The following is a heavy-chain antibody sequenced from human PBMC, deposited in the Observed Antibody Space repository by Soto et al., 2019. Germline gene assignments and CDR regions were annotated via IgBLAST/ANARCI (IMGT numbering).Heavy chain of an antibody. Sequence: LVESGGGLFQSGGSLRLSCAASGFTFDYYCMHWVRQVPGKGLLWVSHIQNDASLTTYADSVKGRFIISRDKAKYTLYLQMNGLRVEDTAVYFCVRGQRGGFDLWGQGTMVTVSS. CDR3: VRGQRGGFDL. D-gene: IGHD2-15*01. CDR2: IQNDASLT. V-gene: IGHV3-74*01. CDR1: GFTFDYYC. J-gene: IGHJ3*01.